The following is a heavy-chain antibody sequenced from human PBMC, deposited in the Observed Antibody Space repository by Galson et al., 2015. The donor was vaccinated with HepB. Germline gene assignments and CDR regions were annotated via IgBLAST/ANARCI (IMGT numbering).Heavy chain of an antibody. CDR2: ISSTSSTI. CDR3: ARETRVGAVDD. J-gene: IGHJ4*02. Sequence: SLRLSCAASGFTFITYSMNWVRQAPGKGLEWVSYISSTSSTIYYADSVKGRFTISRDNAKNSLYLQMNSLRVEDTAVYYCARETRVGAVDDGGQGTLVAVSS. D-gene: IGHD1-26*01. CDR1: GFTFITYS. V-gene: IGHV3-48*01.